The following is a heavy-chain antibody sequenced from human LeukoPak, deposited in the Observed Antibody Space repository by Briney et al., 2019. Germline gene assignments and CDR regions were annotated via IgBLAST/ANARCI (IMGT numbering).Heavy chain of an antibody. CDR2: ISYDGSNK. CDR3: ARGSRVVAATRFDY. J-gene: IGHJ4*02. D-gene: IGHD2-15*01. Sequence: GGSLRLSCAASGFTFSSYAMHWVRQAPGKGLEWVAVISYDGSNKYYADSMKGRFTISRDNSKNTLYLQMNSLRAEDTAVYYCARGSRVVAATRFDYWGQGTLVTISS. CDR1: GFTFSSYA. V-gene: IGHV3-30-3*01.